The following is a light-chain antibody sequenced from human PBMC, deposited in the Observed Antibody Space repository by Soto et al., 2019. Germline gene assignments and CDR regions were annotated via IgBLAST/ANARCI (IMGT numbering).Light chain of an antibody. CDR3: AAWDDSLNGPV. V-gene: IGLV1-44*01. CDR1: SSNIGSNP. Sequence: QSVLTQPPSASGTPGQRVTISCSGGSSNIGSNPVNWYQLLPGTAPKLLIYTNNQRPSGVPDRFSGSKSDTSVSLAISGLQSDDEADYYCAAWDDSLNGPVFGGGTKVTAL. J-gene: IGLJ2*01. CDR2: TNN.